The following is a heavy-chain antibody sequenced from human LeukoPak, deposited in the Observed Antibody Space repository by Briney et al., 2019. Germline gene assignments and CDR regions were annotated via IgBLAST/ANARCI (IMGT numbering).Heavy chain of an antibody. J-gene: IGHJ3*02. CDR2: IYYSGST. D-gene: IGHD3-10*01. V-gene: IGHV4-61*05. Sequence: SETLSLTCTVSGGSISSSSYYWGWIRQPPGKGLEWIGYIYYSGSTNYNPSLKSRVTISVDTSKNQFSLKLSSVTAADTAVYYCARNPYGHAFDIWGQGTMVTVSS. CDR3: ARNPYGHAFDI. CDR1: GGSISSSSYY.